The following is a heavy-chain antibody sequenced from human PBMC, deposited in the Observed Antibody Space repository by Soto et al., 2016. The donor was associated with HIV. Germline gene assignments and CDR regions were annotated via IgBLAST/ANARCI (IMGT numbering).Heavy chain of an antibody. Sequence: EVQLLESGGGLGQPGGSLRISCAVSGFTFSSYSMSWVRQAPGKGLEWVSAISDSGYDTYYADSVKGRFTISRDNSKNTLFLQMNSLRDEDTAVYYCAKGPPRSCIAAPLRRIDHWGQGPWSPSPQ. CDR2: ISDSGYDT. J-gene: IGHJ4*02. CDR3: AKGPPRSCIAAPLRRIDH. CDR1: GFTFSSYS. D-gene: IGHD6-13*01. V-gene: IGHV3-23*01.